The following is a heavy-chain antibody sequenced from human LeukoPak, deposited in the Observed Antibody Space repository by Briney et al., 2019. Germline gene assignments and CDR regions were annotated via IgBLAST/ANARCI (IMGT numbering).Heavy chain of an antibody. CDR3: ARLGAYSSGRNWFDP. CDR1: GYNFTNYL. J-gene: IGHJ5*02. D-gene: IGHD6-19*01. CDR2: IYPGDSDV. Sequence: GESLKISCKGSGYNFTNYLIGWVRQMRGKRLEWMGIIYPGDSDVRYSPSFQGQVTISADKSINTAYLQRSSLKASDTAMYYCARLGAYSSGRNWFDPWGQGTLVTVSS. V-gene: IGHV5-51*01.